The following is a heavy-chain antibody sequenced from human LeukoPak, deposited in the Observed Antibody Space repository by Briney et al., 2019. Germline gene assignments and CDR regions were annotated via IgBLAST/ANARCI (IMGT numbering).Heavy chain of an antibody. CDR1: GFTFSSYW. CDR3: ARDDYGDYRADY. D-gene: IGHD4-17*01. V-gene: IGHV3-74*01. Sequence: GGSLRLSCAASGFTFSSYWMHSVRQTPGKGLVWVSRINSAGTSTSYADTVKGRFTISRDNAKNTLYLQMNSLRAEDTAVYYCARDDYGDYRADYWGQGTLVTVSS. CDR2: INSAGTST. J-gene: IGHJ4*02.